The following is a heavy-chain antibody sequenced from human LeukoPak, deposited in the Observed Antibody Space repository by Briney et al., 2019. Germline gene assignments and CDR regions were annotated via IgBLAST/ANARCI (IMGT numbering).Heavy chain of an antibody. V-gene: IGHV1-18*01. CDR2: ISAYNGNT. D-gene: IGHD4-17*01. J-gene: IGHJ4*02. CDR1: GYTFTSYG. CDR3: ARDLWASTVIFFDY. Sequence: ASVKVSCKASGYTFTSYGISWVRQAPGQGLEWMGRISAYNGNTNYAQKLQGRVTMTTDTSTSTAYMELRSLRSDDTAVYYCARDLWASTVIFFDYWGQGILVTVSS.